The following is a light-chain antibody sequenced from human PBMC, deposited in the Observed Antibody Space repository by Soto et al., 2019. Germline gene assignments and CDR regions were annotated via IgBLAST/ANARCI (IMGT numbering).Light chain of an antibody. Sequence: QSVLTQPASVPGFPGQSITISCTGTSSDVGGYNYVSWYQQHPGKAPKLMIYDVSNRPSGVSNRFSGSKSGNTASLTISGLQAEDEADYYCSSYTSSSTLYVFGTGTKVTVL. V-gene: IGLV2-14*01. J-gene: IGLJ1*01. CDR3: SSYTSSSTLYV. CDR1: SSDVGGYNY. CDR2: DVS.